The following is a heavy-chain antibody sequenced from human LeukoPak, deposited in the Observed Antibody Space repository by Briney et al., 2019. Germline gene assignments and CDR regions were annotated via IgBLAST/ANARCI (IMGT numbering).Heavy chain of an antibody. J-gene: IGHJ6*04. CDR1: GFTFSSYG. D-gene: IGHD2-2*01. CDR2: IWYDGSNK. Sequence: PGGSLRLSRAASGFTFSSYGMHWVRQAPGKGLEWGAVIWYDGSNKYYADSVKGRFTISRDNSKNTLYLQMNSLRAEDTAVYYCARDADIVVVPAAMRDYYYGMDVWGKGTTVTVSS. CDR3: ARDADIVVVPAAMRDYYYGMDV. V-gene: IGHV3-33*01.